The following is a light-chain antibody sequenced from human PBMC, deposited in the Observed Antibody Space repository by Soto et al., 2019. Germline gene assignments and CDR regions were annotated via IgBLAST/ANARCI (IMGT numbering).Light chain of an antibody. CDR3: QSFDSSLSGRVV. CDR1: SSNIGSTS. V-gene: IGLV1-40*01. CDR2: GNS. J-gene: IGLJ2*01. Sequence: QSVLTQPPSASATPGQRVTISCSGSSSNIGSTSVCWYQQLPGTAPKLLIYGNSNRPSGVPDRFSGSKSGTSASLAITGLQAEDEADYYCQSFDSSLSGRVVFGGGTKLTVL.